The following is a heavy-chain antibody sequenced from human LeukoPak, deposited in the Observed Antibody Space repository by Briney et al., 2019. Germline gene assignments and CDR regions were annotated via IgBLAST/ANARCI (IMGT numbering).Heavy chain of an antibody. CDR3: ARVGSRRRDGYNAVDY. V-gene: IGHV3-74*01. Sequence: GGSLRLSCAASGFTFSSYWMHWVRQAPGKGLVWVSRINSDGSSTSDADSVKGRFTISRDNAKNTLYQQMNSLRAEDTAVYYCARVGSRRRDGYNAVDYWGQGTLVTVSS. CDR1: GFTFSSYW. D-gene: IGHD5-24*01. J-gene: IGHJ4*02. CDR2: INSDGSST.